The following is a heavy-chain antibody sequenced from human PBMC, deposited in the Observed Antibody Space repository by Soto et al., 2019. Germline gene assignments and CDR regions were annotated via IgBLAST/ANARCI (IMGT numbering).Heavy chain of an antibody. J-gene: IGHJ6*02. V-gene: IGHV1-2*04. D-gene: IGHD2-15*01. Sequence: RASVKVSFKASGYTFTGYYMHWLRQAPGQGLEWMGWINPNSGGTNYAQKFQGWVTMTRDTSISTAYMELSRLRSDDTAVYYCARGYCSGGSCYYGMDVWGQGTTVTVSS. CDR2: INPNSGGT. CDR3: ARGYCSGGSCYYGMDV. CDR1: GYTFTGYY.